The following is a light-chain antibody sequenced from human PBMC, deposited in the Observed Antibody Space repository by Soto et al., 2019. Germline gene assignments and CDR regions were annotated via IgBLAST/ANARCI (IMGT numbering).Light chain of an antibody. CDR2: GAS. Sequence: DIVLTQSPGTLSLSPGERATLSCRASQSVSSNFLAWYQQKPGQAPRLLIYGASKRATGIPDRFSGSGSETDFALTIRGLEPEDFAVYYCQQYGTSPPGVTFGPGTKVDMK. J-gene: IGKJ3*01. V-gene: IGKV3-20*01. CDR1: QSVSSNF. CDR3: QQYGTSPPGVT.